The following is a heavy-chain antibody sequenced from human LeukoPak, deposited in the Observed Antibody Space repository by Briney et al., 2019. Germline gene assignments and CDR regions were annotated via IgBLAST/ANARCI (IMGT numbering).Heavy chain of an antibody. J-gene: IGHJ4*02. D-gene: IGHD3-10*01. CDR1: GYTFTYYG. Sequence: GASVKVSCKASGYTFTYYGLNWVRQAPGQGLEWMGIINPSGGSTSYAQKFQGRVTMTRDMSTSTVYMELSSLRSEDTAVYYCAREFGDLGSLWGQGTLVTVSS. V-gene: IGHV1-46*01. CDR3: AREFGDLGSL. CDR2: INPSGGST.